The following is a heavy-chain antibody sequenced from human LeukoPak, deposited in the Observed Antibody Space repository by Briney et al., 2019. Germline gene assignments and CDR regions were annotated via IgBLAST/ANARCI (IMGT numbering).Heavy chain of an antibody. D-gene: IGHD6-13*01. V-gene: IGHV4-59*08. J-gene: IGHJ4*02. CDR2: IYYSGST. Sequence: SETLSLTCTVSGGSISSYYWSWIRQPPGKGLEWIGYIYYSGSTNYNPSLKSRVTISVDTSKNQFSLKLSSVTAADTAVYYCARPMYSSSWTPFDYWGQGTLVTVSS. CDR3: ARPMYSSSWTPFDY. CDR1: GGSISSYY.